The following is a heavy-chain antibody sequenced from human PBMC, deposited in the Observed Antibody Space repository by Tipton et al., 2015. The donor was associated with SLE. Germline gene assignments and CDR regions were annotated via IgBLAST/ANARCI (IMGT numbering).Heavy chain of an antibody. V-gene: IGHV4-4*08. CDR1: GGSFSSHY. CDR2: IYPSGIT. J-gene: IGHJ4*02. D-gene: IGHD4-17*01. Sequence: GLVKPSETLSLTCTVSGGSFSSHYWSWLRQPPGKGLELIGYIYPSGITNYNPSLQSRVSISVDTSKNHFSMKLSSVTAADTAVYSCARGAVYGDYVGYFDFWGQGLLVTVSS. CDR3: ARGAVYGDYVGYFDF.